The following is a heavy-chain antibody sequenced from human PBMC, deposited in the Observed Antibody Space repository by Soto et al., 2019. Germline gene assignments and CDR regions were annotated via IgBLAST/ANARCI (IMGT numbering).Heavy chain of an antibody. Sequence: SETLSLTCTVSGGSISSSSYYWGWIRQPPGKGLEWIGSIYYSGSTYYNPSLKSRVTISVDTSKNQFSLKLSSVTAADTAVYYCARHVTMVRGATLPYFDYWGQGTLVTVSS. V-gene: IGHV4-39*01. CDR1: GGSISSSSYY. CDR3: ARHVTMVRGATLPYFDY. D-gene: IGHD3-10*01. CDR2: IYYSGST. J-gene: IGHJ4*02.